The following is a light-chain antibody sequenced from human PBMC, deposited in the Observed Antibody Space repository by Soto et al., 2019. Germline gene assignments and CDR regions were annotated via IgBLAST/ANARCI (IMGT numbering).Light chain of an antibody. CDR3: QQRDSWPIT. J-gene: IGKJ5*01. CDR2: DAS. V-gene: IGKV3-11*01. Sequence: EIVLTQSPATRSLSPGERATLSCRASQSVSRYLAWYQQKPGQAPRLLIYDASNRATGIPARFSGSGSGTDFTLTISGLEPEDFAVYYCQQRDSWPITFGQGTRREIK. CDR1: QSVSRY.